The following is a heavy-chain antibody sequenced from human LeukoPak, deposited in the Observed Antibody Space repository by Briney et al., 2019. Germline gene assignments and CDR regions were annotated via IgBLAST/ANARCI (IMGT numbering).Heavy chain of an antibody. CDR2: IDGYGDTT. V-gene: IGHV3-23*01. Sequence: GGSLRLSCAASGFTFRRYAMGWVRQAPGKGLEWVSIIDGYGDTTYYEDSVKGRFIISRDNSMDTLYLQMNSLRAEDTAVYYCAKLAGSCVSRTRWYFDNWGRGTLVTVSS. D-gene: IGHD1-14*01. CDR1: GFTFRRYA. J-gene: IGHJ4*02. CDR3: AKLAGSCVSRTRWYFDN.